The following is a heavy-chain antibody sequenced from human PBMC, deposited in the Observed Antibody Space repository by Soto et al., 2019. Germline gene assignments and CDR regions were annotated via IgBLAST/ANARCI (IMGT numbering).Heavy chain of an antibody. CDR1: GGSISSGGYY. J-gene: IGHJ6*02. CDR3: ARVPMVRASYGMDV. V-gene: IGHV4-31*03. CDR2: IYYSGST. D-gene: IGHD3-10*01. Sequence: PSETLSLTCTVSGGSISSGGYYWSWIRQHPGKGLEWIGYIYYSGSTYYNPSLKSRVTISVDTSKNQFSLKLSSVTAADTAVYYCARVPMVRASYGMDVWGQGTTVTVSS.